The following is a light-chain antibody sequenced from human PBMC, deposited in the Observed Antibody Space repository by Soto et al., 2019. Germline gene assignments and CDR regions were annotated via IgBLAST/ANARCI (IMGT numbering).Light chain of an antibody. CDR2: DAS. J-gene: IGKJ4*01. Sequence: DVQLTQSPSTLSASVGDRVAITCQASQSIVNYLNWFQFRPGKAPQLLISDASHLEPGVPSRFSGERSGTDYTLIINILQPEDFATYYCQQYEELPLTFGGGTRV. CDR1: QSIVNY. V-gene: IGKV1-33*01. CDR3: QQYEELPLT.